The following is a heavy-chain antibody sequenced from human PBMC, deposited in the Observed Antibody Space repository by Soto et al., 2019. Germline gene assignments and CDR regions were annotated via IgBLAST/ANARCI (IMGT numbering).Heavy chain of an antibody. D-gene: IGHD2-15*01. CDR3: AKDLGPPVCSHYPYWYFDV. V-gene: IGHV3-23*01. CDR2: ISGSGGAT. CDR1: GFTFSSYA. J-gene: IGHJ2*01. Sequence: EVQLLESGGGLVQPGGSLSLSCAASGFTFSSYAMSWVRQTPGKGLEWVAGISGSGGATYYADAVKGRLTISRDNSNNTLYLQVNSLIAEDTAVYYCAKDLGPPVCSHYPYWYFDVWGRGTLVTVSS.